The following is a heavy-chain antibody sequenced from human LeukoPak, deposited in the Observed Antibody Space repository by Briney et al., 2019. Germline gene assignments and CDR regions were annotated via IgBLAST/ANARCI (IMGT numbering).Heavy chain of an antibody. J-gene: IGHJ3*02. CDR3: ARGAALDYYDSIDI. CDR2: ICWNSDSI. Sequence: SGGSLRLSCAASGFTFDDYAMHWVRPAPGKGLEWVSGICWNSDSIGYAGSVKGRFIISRDNAKNSLYLQMNSLRAEDTALYSCARGAALDYYDSIDIWGQGTMVTVSS. CDR1: GFTFDDYA. D-gene: IGHD3-22*01. V-gene: IGHV3-9*01.